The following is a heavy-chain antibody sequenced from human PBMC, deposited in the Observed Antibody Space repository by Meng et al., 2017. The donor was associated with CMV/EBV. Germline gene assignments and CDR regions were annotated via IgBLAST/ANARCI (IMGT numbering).Heavy chain of an antibody. CDR3: VSGLYFFDP. CDR1: GFTFSSYA. CDR2: ISYDGSNK. D-gene: IGHD2-21*01. Sequence: GESLKISCAASGFTFSSYAMHWVRQAPGKGLEWVAVISYDGSNKYYADSVKGRFTISRDNSKNSLYLQMNSLRAEDTALYYCVSGLYFFDPWGQGTLVTVSS. J-gene: IGHJ5*02. V-gene: IGHV3-30*04.